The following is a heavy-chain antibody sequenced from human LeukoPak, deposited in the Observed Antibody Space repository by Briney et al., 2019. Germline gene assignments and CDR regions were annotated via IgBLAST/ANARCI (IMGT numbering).Heavy chain of an antibody. CDR2: IYNSGST. CDR3: ARGVSVRGTNWFDP. J-gene: IGHJ5*02. CDR1: GGSISNYY. D-gene: IGHD3-10*01. Sequence: SETLSLTCTVSGGSISNYYWTWIRQPPGKGLEWIGYIYNSGSTNYRPSLKSRVTISVDTSKNQFSLKLSSVTAADTAVYYCARGVSVRGTNWFDPWGQGTLVTVSS. V-gene: IGHV4-59*12.